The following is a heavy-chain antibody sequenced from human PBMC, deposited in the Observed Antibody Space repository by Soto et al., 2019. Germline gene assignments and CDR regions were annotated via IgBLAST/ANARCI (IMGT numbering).Heavy chain of an antibody. V-gene: IGHV4-34*01. CDR3: ARGGFNGVEYYFDY. CDR2: INHSGFT. Sequence: QVQLQQWGAGLLKPSETLSLTCAVYGGSFSGYHWSWIRQPPGKGLEWIGEINHSGFTKYNPSLASRVTITVDTSKNQFSLNLSSLTAADTAVYFCARGGFNGVEYYFDYWGQGTLVTVSS. CDR1: GGSFSGYH. D-gene: IGHD2-8*01. J-gene: IGHJ4*02.